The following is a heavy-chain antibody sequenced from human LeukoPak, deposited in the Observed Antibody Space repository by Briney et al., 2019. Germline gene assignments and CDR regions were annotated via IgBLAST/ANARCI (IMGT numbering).Heavy chain of an antibody. CDR1: GFTFSSYS. Sequence: PGGSLRLSCAASGFTFSSYSMNWVRQAPGKWLEWVSSISSSSYIYYADSVKGRFTISRDNAKNSLYLQMNSLRAEDTAVYYCARSGDIDNWFDPWGQGTLVTVSS. CDR2: ISSSSYI. V-gene: IGHV3-21*01. CDR3: ARSGDIDNWFDP. J-gene: IGHJ5*02. D-gene: IGHD2-15*01.